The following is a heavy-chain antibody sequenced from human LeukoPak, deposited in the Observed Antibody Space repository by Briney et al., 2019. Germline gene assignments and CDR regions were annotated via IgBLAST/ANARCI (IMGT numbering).Heavy chain of an antibody. CDR1: GYSFTNYW. J-gene: IGHJ3*02. CDR3: ARDYSDYVGAFDI. Sequence: GESLEISCKGSGYSFTNYWIGWVRQMPGKGLEWMGIIYPGDSDTRYSPSFQGQVTMSADKSISTAYLQWSSLKASDTAMYYCARDYSDYVGAFDIWGRGTMVTVSS. V-gene: IGHV5-51*01. D-gene: IGHD4-17*01. CDR2: IYPGDSDT.